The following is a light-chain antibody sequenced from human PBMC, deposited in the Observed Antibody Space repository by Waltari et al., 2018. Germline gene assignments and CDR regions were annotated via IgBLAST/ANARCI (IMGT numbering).Light chain of an antibody. J-gene: IGLJ3*02. Sequence: QSVLPPPPSASGTPGHRVTISCSGTRSHFGSHPVRWYHQLAGTAPTLLIYSNNQRPSGVPDRFSGSKSGTTASLAISGLQSEDEAAYYCAAWDDSLDGWVFGGGTKLTVL. CDR1: RSHFGSHP. CDR3: AAWDDSLDGWV. CDR2: SNN. V-gene: IGLV1-44*01.